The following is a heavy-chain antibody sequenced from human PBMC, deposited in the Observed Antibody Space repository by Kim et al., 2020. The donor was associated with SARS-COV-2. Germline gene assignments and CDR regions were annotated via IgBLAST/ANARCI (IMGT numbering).Heavy chain of an antibody. D-gene: IGHD3-10*01. CDR3: ARDKGAQVWSGESIGDY. V-gene: IGHV4-4*02. J-gene: IGHJ4*02. CDR2: IYHSGST. Sequence: SETLSLTCAVSGGSISSSNWWSWVRQPPGKGLEWIGEIYHSGSTNYNPSLKSRVTISVDKSKNQFSLKLSSVTAADTAVYYCARDKGAQVWSGESIGDYWGQGTLVTVSS. CDR1: GGSISSSNW.